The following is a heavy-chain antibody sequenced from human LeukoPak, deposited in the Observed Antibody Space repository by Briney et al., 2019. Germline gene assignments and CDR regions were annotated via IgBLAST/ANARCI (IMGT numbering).Heavy chain of an antibody. V-gene: IGHV4-59*01. CDR3: ARDGAAAGGYDAFDI. CDR2: IYYSGST. CDR1: GGSISSYY. D-gene: IGHD6-13*01. Sequence: SETLSLTCTVSGGSISSYYWSWIRQPPGKGLEWIGYIYYSGSTNYNPSLKSRVTISVDTSKNQFSLKLSSVTAADTAVYYCARDGAAAGGYDAFDIWGQGTMVTVSS. J-gene: IGHJ3*02.